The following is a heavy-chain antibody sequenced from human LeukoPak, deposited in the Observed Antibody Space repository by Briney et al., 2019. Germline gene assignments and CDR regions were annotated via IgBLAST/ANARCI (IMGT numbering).Heavy chain of an antibody. V-gene: IGHV1-2*02. CDR2: INPNSGGT. CDR3: ARDPITMVRGVPDY. Sequence: ASVKVSCKASGYTFTVYYMHWVRQAPRQGLGWRGWINPNSGGTNYAQKFQGRVTMTRDTSISTAYMELSRLRSDDTAVYYCARDPITMVRGVPDYWGQGTLVTVSS. J-gene: IGHJ4*02. CDR1: GYTFTVYY. D-gene: IGHD3-10*01.